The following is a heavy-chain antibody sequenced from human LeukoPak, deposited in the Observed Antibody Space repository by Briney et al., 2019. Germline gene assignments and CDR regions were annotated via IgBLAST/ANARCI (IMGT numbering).Heavy chain of an antibody. CDR2: IKQDGSEK. CDR3: ARDLGNYDFWSGYSIYYYYYGMDV. V-gene: IGHV3-7*03. Sequence: GGSLRLSCAASGFTFSSYWMSWVRQAPGKGLEWVANIKQDGSEKYYVDSVKGRFTISRDNAKNSLYLQMNSLRAEDTAVYYRARDLGNYDFWSGYSIYYYYYGMDVWGQGTTVTVSS. J-gene: IGHJ6*02. CDR1: GFTFSSYW. D-gene: IGHD3-3*01.